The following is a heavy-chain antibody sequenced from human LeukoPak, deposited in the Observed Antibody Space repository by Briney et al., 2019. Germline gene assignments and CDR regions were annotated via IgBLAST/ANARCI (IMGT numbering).Heavy chain of an antibody. J-gene: IGHJ4*02. CDR3: AREEDDFDY. Sequence: SGDSLTLSCAASGVTFSSYVMNWLRQPPGKGLEWVSYICRSGSTIYYADSVKGLFTISGDNAKNALYLQMNSLRDEDTAVYYCAREEDDFDYWGQGTLVTVS. V-gene: IGHV3-48*03. CDR1: GVTFSSYV. CDR2: ICRSGSTI.